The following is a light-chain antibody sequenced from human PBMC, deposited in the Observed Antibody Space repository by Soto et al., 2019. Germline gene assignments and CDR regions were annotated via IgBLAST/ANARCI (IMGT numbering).Light chain of an antibody. V-gene: IGKV3-15*01. CDR1: ESVSRN. Sequence: EVVMTQSPATLSVSPGERATLSCRASESVSRNSAWYQQKPGQAPRLLIYDASTRATGIPDRFSGGGSGTEFTLTISSLQSEDFVVYYCQQYNSWPPITFGQGTRLEI. CDR2: DAS. J-gene: IGKJ5*01. CDR3: QQYNSWPPIT.